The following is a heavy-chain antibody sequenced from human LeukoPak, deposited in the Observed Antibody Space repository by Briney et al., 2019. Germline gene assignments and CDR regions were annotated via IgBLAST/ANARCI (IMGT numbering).Heavy chain of an antibody. CDR3: AREGRGIVTSFDY. J-gene: IGHJ4*02. CDR2: IKQDGSEK. D-gene: IGHD2-21*01. V-gene: IGHV3-7*01. Sequence: GGSLRLSCAASGFTFRRFWMSWVRQAPGKGLEWVANIKQDGSEKYYVDSVKGRFTISRDNAKNSLYLQMNSLRAEDTAVYYCAREGRGIVTSFDYWGQGTLVTVSS. CDR1: GFTFRRFW.